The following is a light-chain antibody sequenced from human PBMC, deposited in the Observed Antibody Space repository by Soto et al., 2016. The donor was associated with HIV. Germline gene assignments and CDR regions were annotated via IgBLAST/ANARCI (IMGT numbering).Light chain of an antibody. V-gene: IGKV1-5*03. CDR3: QQYNSYSPST. Sequence: DIQMTQSPSTLSASVGDRVTITCRASQSLSTWLAWYQQKPGKAPKLLIYKASSLESGVPSRFSGSGSGTEFTPTISNLQPDDFATYYCQQYNSYSPSTFGQGTKLEIK. CDR2: KAS. CDR1: QSLSTW. J-gene: IGKJ2*02.